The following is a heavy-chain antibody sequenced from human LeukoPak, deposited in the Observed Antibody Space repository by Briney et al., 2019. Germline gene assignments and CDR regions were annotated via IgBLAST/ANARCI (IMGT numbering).Heavy chain of an antibody. CDR3: ARDYFDSSDYPQSYYYYYMDV. J-gene: IGHJ6*03. Sequence: GGSLTLPCASSGFTFSRYSMNWVRQAPGKGLEWVASISSTSTFIYSADSVKGRFTISRDTANNSLFLQMNSLRAEDTAIYYCARDYFDSSDYPQSYYYYYMDVWGKETTVTVS. CDR2: ISSTSTFI. CDR1: GFTFSRYS. V-gene: IGHV3-21*01. D-gene: IGHD3-22*01.